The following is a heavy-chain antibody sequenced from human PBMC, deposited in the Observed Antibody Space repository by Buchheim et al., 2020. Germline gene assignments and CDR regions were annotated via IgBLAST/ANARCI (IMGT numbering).Heavy chain of an antibody. J-gene: IGHJ4*02. CDR3: ARAYGSGSYYNPRSYFFDY. D-gene: IGHD3-10*01. CDR2: INHSGGT. Sequence: QVQLQQWGAGLLKPSETLSLTCGVSGGSFSGYYWSWVRQPPGKGLEWIGEINHSGGTKYNSSLKSRVTISVDTSKNQFSLKLNSVTAADTAVFYCARAYGSGSYYNPRSYFFDYWAQGTL. V-gene: IGHV4-34*01. CDR1: GGSFSGYY.